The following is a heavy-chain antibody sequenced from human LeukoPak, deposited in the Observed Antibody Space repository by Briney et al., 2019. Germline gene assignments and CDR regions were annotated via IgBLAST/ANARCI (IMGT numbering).Heavy chain of an antibody. CDR1: GFTFSRYA. Sequence: GGSLRLSCAASGFTFSRYAMNWVRQAPGKGLQWVSYINTDSSDIHYADSVKGRFTISKDNARNTLYLQLSSLRAEDSAVYYCARDTFQPGLIDSWGQGTLVTVSS. CDR3: ARDTFQPGLIDS. D-gene: IGHD2-2*01. V-gene: IGHV3-21*05. J-gene: IGHJ4*02. CDR2: INTDSSDI.